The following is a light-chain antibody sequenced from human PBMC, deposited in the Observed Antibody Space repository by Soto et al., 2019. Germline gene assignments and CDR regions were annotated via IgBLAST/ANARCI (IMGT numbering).Light chain of an antibody. CDR3: QQANSFRPN. J-gene: IGKJ5*01. CDR2: AAS. V-gene: IGKV1D-12*01. CDR1: QGISSW. Sequence: DIQMTQSPSSVSASVGDRVTITCRASQGISSWLGWYQQKPGKAPKLLIYAASSLQSGVPSRFSGSGSGTDFTLTISSLQPEDFATYCCQQANSFRPNFGQGTRLEIK.